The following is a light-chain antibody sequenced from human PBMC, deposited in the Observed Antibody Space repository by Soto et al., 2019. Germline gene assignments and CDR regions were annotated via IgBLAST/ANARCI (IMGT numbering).Light chain of an antibody. CDR1: QSLLRHDGKTP. J-gene: IGKJ1*01. Sequence: EILMTQHPVSLSVSPGQTASLSCRSTQSLLRHDGKTPLYWYFQKAGQQPQLLIYEVSNRFSGVPDRVGGSGSGTEFTLTISSLQSEDFAVYYCQHYSNWPWTAGQGTKVDIK. CDR2: EVS. V-gene: IGKV2D-29*01. CDR3: QHYSNWPWT.